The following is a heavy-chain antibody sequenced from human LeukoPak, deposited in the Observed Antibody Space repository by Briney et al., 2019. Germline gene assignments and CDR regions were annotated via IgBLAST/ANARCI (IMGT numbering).Heavy chain of an antibody. CDR1: AFSLSAYN. V-gene: IGHV3-21*04. J-gene: IGHJ4*02. Sequence: PGGSLRLSCAASAFSLSAYNMNWVRQAPGKGLEWVSSISYTGTYIYYADSVKGRFTISRDNAQNSLYLQMNSLRAEDTAIYYCVRDRGTYRPIDYWGQGTLVTVSS. CDR2: ISYTGTYI. D-gene: IGHD1-26*01. CDR3: VRDRGTYRPIDY.